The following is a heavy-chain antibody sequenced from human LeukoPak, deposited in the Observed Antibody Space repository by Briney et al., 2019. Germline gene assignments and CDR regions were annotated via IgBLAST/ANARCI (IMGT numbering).Heavy chain of an antibody. CDR1: GFTFSSYA. J-gene: IGHJ4*02. CDR3: AKFGIIVVVPAAMVH. CDR2: ISGSGGST. V-gene: IGHV3-23*01. Sequence: PGGSLRLSCAASGFTFSSYAMSWVRQAPGKGLEWVSAISGSGGSTYYADSVKGRFTISRDNSKNTLYLQMNSLRAEDTAVYYCAKFGIIVVVPAAMVHWGQGTLVTVSS. D-gene: IGHD2-2*01.